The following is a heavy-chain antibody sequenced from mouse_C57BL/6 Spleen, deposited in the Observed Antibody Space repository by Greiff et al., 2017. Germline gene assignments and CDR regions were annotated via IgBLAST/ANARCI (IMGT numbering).Heavy chain of an antibody. Sequence: VQVVESGPGLVQPSQSLSITCTVFGFSLTSYGVHWVRQSPGKGLEWLGVIWSGGSTDYNAAFISRLSISKDNSKSQVFFKMNSLQADDTAIYYCASLIYYEDYYAMDYWGQGTSVTVSS. J-gene: IGHJ4*01. CDR3: ASLIYYEDYYAMDY. D-gene: IGHD2-4*01. CDR1: GFSLTSYG. CDR2: IWSGGST. V-gene: IGHV2-2*01.